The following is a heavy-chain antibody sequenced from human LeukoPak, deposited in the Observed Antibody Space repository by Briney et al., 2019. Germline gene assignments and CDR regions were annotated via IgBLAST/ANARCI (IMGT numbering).Heavy chain of an antibody. CDR3: AKEGPDYGDYRSGDYFDF. Sequence: PGGSLRLSRAASGFTFRNYAMGWVRQAPGKGLECVSAISEDSSKTSYADSVKGRFTISRDYSKNTLYLQMNSLRAEDTAVYYCAKEGPDYGDYRSGDYFDFWGQGTLVTVSS. CDR2: ISEDSSKT. J-gene: IGHJ4*02. D-gene: IGHD4-17*01. V-gene: IGHV3-23*01. CDR1: GFTFRNYA.